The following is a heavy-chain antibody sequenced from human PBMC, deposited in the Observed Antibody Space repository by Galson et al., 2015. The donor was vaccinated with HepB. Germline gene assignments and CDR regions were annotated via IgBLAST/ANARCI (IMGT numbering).Heavy chain of an antibody. D-gene: IGHD4-17*01. V-gene: IGHV3-30*18. Sequence: SLRLSCAASGFTFSSYGMHWVRQAPGKGLEWVAVISYDGSDKYYADSVKGRFTISRDNSKNTLYLQMNSLRAEDTAVYYCAKNDYGVHLDYWGQGTLVTASS. CDR1: GFTFSSYG. CDR2: ISYDGSDK. CDR3: AKNDYGVHLDY. J-gene: IGHJ4*02.